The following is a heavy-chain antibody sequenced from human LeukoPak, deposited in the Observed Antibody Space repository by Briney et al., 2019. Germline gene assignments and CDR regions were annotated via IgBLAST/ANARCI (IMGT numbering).Heavy chain of an antibody. J-gene: IGHJ4*02. CDR3: ARRLDDSYFDS. V-gene: IGHV4-59*01. D-gene: IGHD3-3*01. CDR1: GGSISSFY. CDR2: IYNSGST. Sequence: SETLSLTCSVSGGSISSFYWSWIRQPPGKGLEWIGYIYNSGSTTYNPSLNSRVTMSVDTSRTHFSLKLNSVTAADTAVYYCARRLDDSYFDSWGQGILVTVSS.